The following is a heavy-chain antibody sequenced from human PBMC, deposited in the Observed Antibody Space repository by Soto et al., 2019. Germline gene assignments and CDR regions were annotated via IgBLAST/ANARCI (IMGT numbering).Heavy chain of an antibody. J-gene: IGHJ6*02. V-gene: IGHV3-30*18. D-gene: IGHD2-2*01. Sequence: GGSLRLSCAASGFTFSSYGMHWVRQAPGKGLEWVAVISYDGSNKYYADSVKGRFTISRDNSKNTLYLQMNSLRAEDTAVYYCAKGPAAYQLLSDGMDVWGQGTTVTVSS. CDR3: AKGPAAYQLLSDGMDV. CDR2: ISYDGSNK. CDR1: GFTFSSYG.